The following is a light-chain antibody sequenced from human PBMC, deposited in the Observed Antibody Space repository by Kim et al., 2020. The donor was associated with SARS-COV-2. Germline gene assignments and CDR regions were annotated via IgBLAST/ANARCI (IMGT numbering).Light chain of an antibody. CDR3: QQYGSSPRT. Sequence: EIVLTQSPGTLSLSPGERATLSCRASQSVTGTYLAWYQQKPGQAPRLLIYDASSRATGIRDRFSGSGSGTDFTLTISRLEPEDFAVYYCQQYGSSPRTFGQGTKVDIK. CDR2: DAS. CDR1: QSVTGTY. V-gene: IGKV3-20*01. J-gene: IGKJ1*01.